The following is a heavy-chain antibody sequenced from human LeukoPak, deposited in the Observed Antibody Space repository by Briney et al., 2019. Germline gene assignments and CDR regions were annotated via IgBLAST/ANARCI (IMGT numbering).Heavy chain of an antibody. CDR1: GFTFSNYG. V-gene: IGHV3-23*01. CDR3: VKARMPHCGTDCLES. Sequence: PGGSLRLSCAASGFTFSNYGMSWVRQAPGKGLEWVSVIRGSGGGKYYADSVKGRFTISRDNSKNTVYLQMNSLRAEDTAVYYCVKARMPHCGTDCLESWGQGTLVTVSS. J-gene: IGHJ4*02. D-gene: IGHD2-21*02. CDR2: IRGSGGGK.